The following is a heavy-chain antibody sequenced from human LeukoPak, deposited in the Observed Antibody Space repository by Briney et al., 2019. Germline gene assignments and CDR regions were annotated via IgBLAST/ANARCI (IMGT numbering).Heavy chain of an antibody. CDR2: IFSSGST. Sequence: PSETLSLTCTVSGDSISGRSHYWGWVRQSPGKGLDWIGTIFSSGSTYYNASLQSRVTISIDTSKNQFSLRLSSVTAADTAMYYCAKSGGYGLIDYWGQGTLVTVSS. CDR1: GDSISGRSHY. D-gene: IGHD1-26*01. CDR3: AKSGGYGLIDY. J-gene: IGHJ4*02. V-gene: IGHV4-39*01.